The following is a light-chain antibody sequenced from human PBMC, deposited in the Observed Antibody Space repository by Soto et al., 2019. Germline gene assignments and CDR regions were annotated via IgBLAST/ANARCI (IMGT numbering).Light chain of an antibody. CDR3: QQYGSSPRT. CDR1: QSVSSSY. J-gene: IGKJ1*01. V-gene: IGKV3-20*01. Sequence: EIVLTQSPGTLSLSPGERATLSCRASQSVSSSYLAWYHQKPDQAPRLLIYGASSRATGIPARFSGSGSGTDFTLTISRLEPEDVAVYYCQQYGSSPRTFGQETKVDIK. CDR2: GAS.